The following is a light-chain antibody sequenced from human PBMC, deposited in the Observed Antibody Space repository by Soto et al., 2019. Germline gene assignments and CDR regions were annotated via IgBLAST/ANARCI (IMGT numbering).Light chain of an antibody. Sequence: IRMTQSPSSLSASVGDRVTITCRASQSISGYLNWYQQKLGKAPRLLIYASSSLQSGVPSRFSGSGSETDFALAITNLQPEDFATSCCQKNYSNPRISCGPGTRV. V-gene: IGKV1-39*01. CDR1: QSISGY. J-gene: IGKJ3*01. CDR2: ASS. CDR3: QKNYSNPRIS.